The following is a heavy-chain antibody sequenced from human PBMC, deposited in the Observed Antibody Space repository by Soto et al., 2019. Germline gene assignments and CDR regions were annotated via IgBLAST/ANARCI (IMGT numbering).Heavy chain of an antibody. CDR1: GFTFSSYW. J-gene: IGHJ5*02. V-gene: IGHV3-74*01. CDR2: INSDGSST. CDR3: AREITVVNGWFDP. Sequence: GSLRLSCAASGFTFSSYWMHWVRQAPGKGRVWVSRINSDGSSTSYADSVKGRFTISRDNAKNTLYLQMNSLRAEDTAVYYCAREITVVNGWFDPWGQGTLVTVSS. D-gene: IGHD2-15*01.